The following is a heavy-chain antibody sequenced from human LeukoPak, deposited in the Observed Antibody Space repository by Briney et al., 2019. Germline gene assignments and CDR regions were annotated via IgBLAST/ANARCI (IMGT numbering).Heavy chain of an antibody. J-gene: IGHJ4*02. CDR1: GYTFTCYY. CDR3: ARSGLSWGSSREVDY. D-gene: IGHD6-6*01. CDR2: INPNSGGT. V-gene: IGHV1-2*02. Sequence: ASVKVSCKASGYTFTCYYMRRVRQAPGQGLEWMGWINPNSGGTNYAQKFQGRVTMTRDTSISTAYMELSRLRSDDTAVYYCARSGLSWGSSREVDYWGQGTLVTVSS.